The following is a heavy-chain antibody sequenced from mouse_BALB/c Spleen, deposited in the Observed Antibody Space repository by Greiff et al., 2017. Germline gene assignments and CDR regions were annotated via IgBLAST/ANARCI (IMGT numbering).Heavy chain of an antibody. Sequence: VQLQQSGPQLVRPGASVKISCKASGYSFTSYWMHWVKQRPGQGLEWIGMIDPSDSETRLNQKFKDKATLTVDKSSSTAYMQLSSPTSEDSAVYYCARLGDDGYYYAMDYWGQGTSVTVSS. V-gene: IGHV1S127*01. CDR2: IDPSDSET. CDR1: GYSFTSYW. CDR3: ARLGDDGYYYAMDY. D-gene: IGHD2-3*01. J-gene: IGHJ4*01.